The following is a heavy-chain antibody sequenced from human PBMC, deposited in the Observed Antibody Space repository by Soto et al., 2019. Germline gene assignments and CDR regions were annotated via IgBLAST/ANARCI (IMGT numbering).Heavy chain of an antibody. CDR3: ARDEVTMVRGALFDY. CDR1: GGTFSSYT. V-gene: IGHV1-69*08. CDR2: IIPILGIA. D-gene: IGHD3-10*01. Sequence: QVQLVQSGAEVKKPGSSVKVSCKASGGTFSSYTISWVRQAPEQGLEWMGRIIPILGIANYAQKFQGRVTITADKSTSTAYMELSSLRSEDTAVYYCARDEVTMVRGALFDYWGQGTLVTVSS. J-gene: IGHJ4*02.